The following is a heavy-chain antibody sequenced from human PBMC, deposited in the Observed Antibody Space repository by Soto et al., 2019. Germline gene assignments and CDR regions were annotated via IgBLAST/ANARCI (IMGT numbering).Heavy chain of an antibody. CDR3: ARERTGTLSGAYYYYYGMDV. J-gene: IGHJ6*02. CDR1: GGSINSGDYS. Sequence: ASETLSLTCTVSGGSINSGDYSWGWIRQPPGKGLEWIGSIYFSGSTYYNPSLKSRVTISVDTSKNQFSLKLSSVTAADTAVYYCARERTGTLSGAYYYYYGMDVWGQGTTVTVSS. V-gene: IGHV4-39*07. CDR2: IYFSGST. D-gene: IGHD1-1*01.